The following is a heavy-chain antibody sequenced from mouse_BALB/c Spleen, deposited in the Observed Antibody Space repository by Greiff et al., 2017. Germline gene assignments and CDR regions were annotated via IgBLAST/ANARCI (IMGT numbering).Heavy chain of an antibody. Sequence: VKLQESGPELVKPGASVRISCKASGYTFTSYYIHWVKQRPGQGLEWIGWIYPGNVNTKYNEKFKGKATLTADKSSSTAYMQLSSLTSEDSAVYFCARSYYSFYWYFDVWGAGTTVTVSS. V-gene: IGHV1S56*01. D-gene: IGHD2-12*01. CDR3: ARSYYSFYWYFDV. CDR1: GYTFTSYY. CDR2: IYPGNVNT. J-gene: IGHJ1*01.